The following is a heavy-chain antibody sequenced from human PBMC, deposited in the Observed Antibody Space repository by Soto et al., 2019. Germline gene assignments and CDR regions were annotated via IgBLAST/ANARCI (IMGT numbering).Heavy chain of an antibody. CDR1: GGTFSSYA. CDR3: ARARMYYYDSSGSPSYGMDV. D-gene: IGHD3-22*01. Sequence: QVQLVQSGAEVKKPGSSVKVSCKASGGTFSSYAISWVRQAPGQGFEWMGGIIPIFGTANYAQKFQGRVTITADKSTSTAYMELSSLRSEDTAVYYCARARMYYYDSSGSPSYGMDVWGQGTTVTVSS. J-gene: IGHJ6*02. CDR2: IIPIFGTA. V-gene: IGHV1-69*06.